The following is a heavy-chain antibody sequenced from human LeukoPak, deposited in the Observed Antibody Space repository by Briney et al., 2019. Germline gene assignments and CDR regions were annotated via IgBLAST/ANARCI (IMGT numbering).Heavy chain of an antibody. CDR3: ARVSDISVAAYFDY. Sequence: PGGSLRLSCAASGFTVSNKYMTWVRQAPGKGLEWVSLIYSDGRTYYADSVKGRCTISRDNSKNTLYLQMNSLRVEDTAVYYCARVSDISVAAYFDYWGQGTLVTASS. J-gene: IGHJ4*02. CDR2: IYSDGRT. V-gene: IGHV3-53*01. CDR1: GFTVSNKY. D-gene: IGHD6-19*01.